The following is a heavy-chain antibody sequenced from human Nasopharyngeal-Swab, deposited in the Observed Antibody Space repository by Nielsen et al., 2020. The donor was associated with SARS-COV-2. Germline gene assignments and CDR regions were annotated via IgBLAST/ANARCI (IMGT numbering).Heavy chain of an antibody. CDR2: ISSDGSYK. V-gene: IGHV3-30-3*01. CDR3: ARGGRGDYNEKFDY. D-gene: IGHD4-11*01. J-gene: IGHJ4*02. CDR1: GFTFSDYA. Sequence: GESLKISCSASGFTFSDYAMSWVRQAPGKGLEWVAVISSDGSYKNYADSVKGRFTISRDNSKNTVDLLMDSLTPEDTAVYFCARGGRGDYNEKFDYWGQGTLVTVSS.